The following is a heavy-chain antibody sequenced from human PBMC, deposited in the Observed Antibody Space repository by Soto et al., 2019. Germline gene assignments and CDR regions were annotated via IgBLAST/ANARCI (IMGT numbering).Heavy chain of an antibody. J-gene: IGHJ6*02. V-gene: IGHV1-69*08. CDR1: GTIFSSYT. D-gene: IGHD3-16*01. Sequence: QVQLVQSEAEVKKPGSSVRVSCKASGTIFSSYTISWVRQAPGQGLEWMGRIIPILGETNSAQKFQGRVTLTADKSTNTAYMELNSLRLEDTALYYCARGLGGRMDDWGQGTTVTVSS. CDR2: IIPILGET. CDR3: ARGLGGRMDD.